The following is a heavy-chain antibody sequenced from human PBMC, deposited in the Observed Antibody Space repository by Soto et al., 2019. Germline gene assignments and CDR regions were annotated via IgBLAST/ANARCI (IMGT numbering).Heavy chain of an antibody. Sequence: GSLRLSCAASGFTFSNYAMNWVRQAPGKGLEWVSAICGSGGTTYYADSVKGRFTISRDNSKNTLYLQMNSLRAEDTAVYYCAKDLDYDYVWGSYRPPRWDYYGMDVWGQGTTVTVSS. CDR1: GFTFSNYA. CDR3: AKDLDYDYVWGSYRPPRWDYYGMDV. J-gene: IGHJ6*02. CDR2: ICGSGGTT. D-gene: IGHD3-16*02. V-gene: IGHV3-23*01.